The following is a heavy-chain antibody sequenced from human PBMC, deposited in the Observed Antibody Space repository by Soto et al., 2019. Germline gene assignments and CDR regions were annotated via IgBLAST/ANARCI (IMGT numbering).Heavy chain of an antibody. Sequence: DVQLWESGGGLVQPGGSLRLSCAASGFSFSSYGMSWVRQAPGKGLEWVSAISGSGGATYYADSVMGRFTISRDNSKNTLDLQMNSLRAEDTAVYSCAIPIFGVANVRHCGQGTLVTVSS. CDR2: ISGSGGAT. CDR1: GFSFSSYG. D-gene: IGHD3-3*01. CDR3: AIPIFGVANVRH. V-gene: IGHV3-23*01. J-gene: IGHJ4*02.